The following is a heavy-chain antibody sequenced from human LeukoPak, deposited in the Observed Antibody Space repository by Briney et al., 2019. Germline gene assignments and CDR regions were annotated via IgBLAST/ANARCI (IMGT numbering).Heavy chain of an antibody. CDR1: GGTFSSYA. D-gene: IGHD2-2*02. Sequence: SVKVSCKASGGTFSSYAISRVRQAPGQGLEWMGGIIPIFGTANYAQKFQGRVTITTDESTSTAYMELSSLRSEDTAVYYFARHLTLCSSTSCHTYYYYMDVWGKGTTVTVSS. CDR2: IIPIFGTA. CDR3: ARHLTLCSSTSCHTYYYYMDV. J-gene: IGHJ6*03. V-gene: IGHV1-69*05.